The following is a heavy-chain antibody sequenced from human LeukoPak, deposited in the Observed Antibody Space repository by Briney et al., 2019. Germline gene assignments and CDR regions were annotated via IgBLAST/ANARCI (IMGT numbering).Heavy chain of an antibody. CDR3: ASAGPYCSSTSCPVLDV. J-gene: IGHJ6*04. Sequence: ASVKVSYKASGGTFSSYAISWVRQAPGQGLEWMGGIIPIFGTANYAQKFQGRVTITADESTSTAYMELSSLRSEDTAVYYCASAGPYCSSTSCPVLDVWGKGTTVTISS. D-gene: IGHD2-2*01. CDR1: GGTFSSYA. CDR2: IIPIFGTA. V-gene: IGHV1-69*13.